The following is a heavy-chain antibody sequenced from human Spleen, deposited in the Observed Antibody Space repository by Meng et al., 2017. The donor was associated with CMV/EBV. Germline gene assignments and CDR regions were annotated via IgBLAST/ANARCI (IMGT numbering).Heavy chain of an antibody. CDR3: ARDLVAPHYYGMDV. Sequence: ASVKVSCKASGYTFTSYDINWVRQATGQGLEWMGWINPNSGGTNYAQKFQGRVTMTRDTSISTAYMELSRLRSDDTAVYYCARDLVAPHYYGMDVWGQGTTVTVSS. V-gene: IGHV1-2*02. J-gene: IGHJ6*02. CDR1: GYTFTSYD. CDR2: INPNSGGT.